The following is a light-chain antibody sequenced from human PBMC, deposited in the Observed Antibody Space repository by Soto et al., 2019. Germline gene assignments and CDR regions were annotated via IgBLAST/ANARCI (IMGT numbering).Light chain of an antibody. Sequence: QSALTQPASVSGSPGQSITISCTGTRSDVGGYTYVSWYQQHPGKAPKLIIYDVSNRPSGVSDRFSASKSGNTASLTISGLQAEDEADYYCSSYRSSGSLVFGGGTKLTVL. V-gene: IGLV2-14*03. CDR1: RSDVGGYTY. CDR3: SSYRSSGSLV. J-gene: IGLJ3*02. CDR2: DVS.